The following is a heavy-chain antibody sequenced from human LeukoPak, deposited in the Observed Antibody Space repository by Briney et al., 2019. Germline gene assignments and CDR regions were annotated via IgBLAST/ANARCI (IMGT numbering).Heavy chain of an antibody. D-gene: IGHD2-2*01. Sequence: SQTLSLTCAVYGGSFSGYYWSWIRQPPGKGLEWIGEINHSGSTNYNPSLKSRVTISVDTSKNQFSLKLSSVTAADTAVYYCARVVGGYCSSTSCYGVNWFDPWGQGTLVTVSS. V-gene: IGHV4-34*01. CDR1: GGSFSGYY. J-gene: IGHJ5*02. CDR2: INHSGST. CDR3: ARVVGGYCSSTSCYGVNWFDP.